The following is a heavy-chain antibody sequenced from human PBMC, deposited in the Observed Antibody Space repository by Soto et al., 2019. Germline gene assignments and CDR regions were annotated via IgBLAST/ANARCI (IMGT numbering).Heavy chain of an antibody. CDR3: TSPSPDDMIRK. CDR2: IRSKAKSYAT. Sequence: GGSLRLSCEASGFTFSGSAMHWVRQASGKGLEWVGRIRSKAKSYATAHAASVKGRFSISRDESKNTAYLQMNSLKTEHTAVYCCTSPSPDDMIRKWGQGTQVTVSS. J-gene: IGHJ4*02. CDR1: GFTFSGSA. V-gene: IGHV3-73*01. D-gene: IGHD3-22*01.